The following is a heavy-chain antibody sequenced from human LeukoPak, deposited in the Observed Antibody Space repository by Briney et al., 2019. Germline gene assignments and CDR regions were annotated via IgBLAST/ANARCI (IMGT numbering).Heavy chain of an antibody. CDR1: GFTFSSYA. Sequence: GGSLRLSCAASGFTFSSYAMSWVRQAPGKGLEWVSAISGSGGSTYYADSVKGRFTVSRDNSNNTLYLQMNSLRAEDTAVYYCAHFGGVTHYYGMDVRGQGTTVTVSS. J-gene: IGHJ6*02. CDR3: AHFGGVTHYYGMDV. CDR2: ISGSGGST. D-gene: IGHD3-16*01. V-gene: IGHV3-23*01.